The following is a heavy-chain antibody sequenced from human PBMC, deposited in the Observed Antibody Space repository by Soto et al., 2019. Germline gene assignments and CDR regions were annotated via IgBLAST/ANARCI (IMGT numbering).Heavy chain of an antibody. Sequence: QITLKESGPTLAKPTQTLTLTCTFSGFSLSTSGVAVGWIRQPPGKALEWLALIYWDDDKRYSPSLKSRLTITKDTSKNQVVLTMTNMDPVDTATYYCAHRRGYYGSGSYSGMFWFDPWGQGTLVTVSS. D-gene: IGHD3-10*01. V-gene: IGHV2-5*02. CDR1: GFSLSTSGVA. CDR2: IYWDDDK. CDR3: AHRRGYYGSGSYSGMFWFDP. J-gene: IGHJ5*02.